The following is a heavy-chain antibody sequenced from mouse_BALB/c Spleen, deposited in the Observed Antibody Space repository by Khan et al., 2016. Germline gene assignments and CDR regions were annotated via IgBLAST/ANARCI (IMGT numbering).Heavy chain of an antibody. CDR1: GYTFTNYG. CDR2: INTYTGEP. V-gene: IGHV9-3-1*01. D-gene: IGHD1-1*01. J-gene: IGHJ4*01. Sequence: QIQLVQSGPELKKPGETAKISCKASGYTFTNYGMNWVKQAPGKGLKWMGWINTYTGEPTYADDFKGRFAFSLETSASTAYLQINNLKNEDTATYFCARSPTEAMDYWGQGTSVTVSS. CDR3: ARSPTEAMDY.